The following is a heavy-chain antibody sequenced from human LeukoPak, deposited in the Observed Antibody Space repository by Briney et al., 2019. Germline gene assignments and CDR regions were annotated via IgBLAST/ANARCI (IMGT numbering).Heavy chain of an antibody. J-gene: IGHJ3*02. Sequence: GGSLRLSCAASGFTFSSYNMNWVRQAPGKGLEWVSSISSSSSFIYYADSVKGRFTISRDNAKNSLYLQMNSLRAEDTAVYYCARRGGSGYYDASDIWGQGTMVTVSS. V-gene: IGHV3-21*01. D-gene: IGHD3-22*01. CDR2: ISSSSSFI. CDR3: ARRGGSGYYDASDI. CDR1: GFTFSSYN.